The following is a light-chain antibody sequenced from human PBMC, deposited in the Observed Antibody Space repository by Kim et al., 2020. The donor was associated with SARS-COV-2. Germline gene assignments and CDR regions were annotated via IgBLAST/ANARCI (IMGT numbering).Light chain of an antibody. CDR2: SND. Sequence: GQRVTISGSGSVSNIGSNHVYWYQQFPGTAPKVLVYSNDQRPSGVPDRFSGSKSGTSASLAISGLRSEDEADYYCAAWDDSLRGRVFGGGTQLTVL. CDR1: VSNIGSNH. J-gene: IGLJ3*02. V-gene: IGLV1-47*02. CDR3: AAWDDSLRGRV.